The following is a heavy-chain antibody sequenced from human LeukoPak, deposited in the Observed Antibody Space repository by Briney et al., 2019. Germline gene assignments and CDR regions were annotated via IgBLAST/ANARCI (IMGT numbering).Heavy chain of an antibody. CDR3: ARESLVRLTSGFDI. Sequence: ASVRVSCKASGYAFTDYYMHWVRQAPGQGLEWMGWISPNSGGTIYAQKFQGRVTMTRDTSISTACMELSRLRSDDTAIYYCARESLVRLTSGFDIWGQGTMVTVSS. J-gene: IGHJ3*02. D-gene: IGHD3-10*01. CDR1: GYAFTDYY. V-gene: IGHV1-2*02. CDR2: ISPNSGGT.